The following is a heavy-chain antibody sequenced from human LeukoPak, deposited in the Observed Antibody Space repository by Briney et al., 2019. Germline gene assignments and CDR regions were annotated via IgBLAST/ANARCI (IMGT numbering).Heavy chain of an antibody. J-gene: IGHJ4*02. CDR1: GFTFGDYA. CDR3: TRAHYDYVWGALNGEVY. D-gene: IGHD3-16*01. V-gene: IGHV3-49*04. CDR2: IRSKAYGGTT. Sequence: GGSLRLSCTASGFTFGDYAMSWVRQAPGKGLEWVGFIRSKAYGGTTDYAASVKGRFTISRDDSKSIAYLQMNSLKTEDTAVYYCTRAHYDYVWGALNGEVYWGQGTLVTVSS.